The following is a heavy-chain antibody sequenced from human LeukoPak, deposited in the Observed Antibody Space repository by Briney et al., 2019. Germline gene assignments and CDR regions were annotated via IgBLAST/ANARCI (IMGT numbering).Heavy chain of an antibody. V-gene: IGHV3-11*04. Sequence: PGGSLRLSCAASGFTFSDYYMSWIRQAPGKGLEWVSYISSSGSTLYYADSAKGRFTISRDNAKNSLYLQMNSLRAEDTAVYYCASISLRFLDYWGQGTLVTVSS. CDR1: GFTFSDYY. D-gene: IGHD3-3*01. CDR3: ASISLRFLDY. CDR2: ISSSGSTL. J-gene: IGHJ4*02.